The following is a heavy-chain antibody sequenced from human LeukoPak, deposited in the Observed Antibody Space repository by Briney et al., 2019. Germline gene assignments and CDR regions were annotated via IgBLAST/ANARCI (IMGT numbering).Heavy chain of an antibody. CDR2: IWYDGSNK. V-gene: IGHV3-33*01. J-gene: IGHJ6*02. Sequence: PGGSLRLSCAASGFTFSSYGMHWVRQAPGKGLEWVAVIWYDGSNKYYADSAKGRFTISRDNSKNTLYLKMNSLRAEDTAVYYCARDLSSTSSVYYYYGMDVWGQGTTVTVSS. CDR3: ARDLSSTSSVYYYYGMDV. D-gene: IGHD2-2*01. CDR1: GFTFSSYG.